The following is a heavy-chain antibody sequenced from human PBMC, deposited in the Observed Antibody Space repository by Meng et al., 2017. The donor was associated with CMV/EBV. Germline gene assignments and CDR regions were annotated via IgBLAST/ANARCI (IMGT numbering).Heavy chain of an antibody. D-gene: IGHD2/OR15-2a*01. CDR3: ARDPTRISAFDI. J-gene: IGHJ3*02. Sequence: SVKVSCKAPGGTFSSYAISWVRQAPGQGLEWMGGIIPILGIANYAQKFQGRVTITADKSTSTAYMELSSLRSEDTAVYYCARDPTRISAFDIWGQGTMVTVSS. V-gene: IGHV1-69*10. CDR1: GGTFSSYA. CDR2: IIPILGIA.